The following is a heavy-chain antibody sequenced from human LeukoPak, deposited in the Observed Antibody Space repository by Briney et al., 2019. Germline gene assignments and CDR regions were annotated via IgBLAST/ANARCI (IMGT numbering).Heavy chain of an antibody. Sequence: SETLSLTCTVSGGFIRSYYWSWIRQPAGKGLEWLGRIYFSGSTNYNPSLKSRVTMSVDTSKNQFSLKLRSMTAADTAVYYCARDYSNYDPRWFDPWGQGTLVTVSS. V-gene: IGHV4-4*07. CDR2: IYFSGST. CDR3: ARDYSNYDPRWFDP. D-gene: IGHD4-11*01. J-gene: IGHJ5*02. CDR1: GGFIRSYY.